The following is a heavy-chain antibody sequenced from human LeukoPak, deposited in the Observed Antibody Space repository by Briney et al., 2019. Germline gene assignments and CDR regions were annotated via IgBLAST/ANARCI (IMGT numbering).Heavy chain of an antibody. V-gene: IGHV3-23*01. J-gene: IGHJ5*02. CDR2: ISGSGDAT. CDR1: GFTFSSYA. Sequence: GGSLRLSCAASGFTFSSYAMSWVRQAPGKGLEWVSTISGSGDATYYADSVKCRFTIPRDNSKNTLYLQMNSLRAEDTAVYYCAKTGAYYDISPSPRFDPWGQGTLVTVSS. CDR3: AKTGAYYDISPSPRFDP. D-gene: IGHD3-9*01.